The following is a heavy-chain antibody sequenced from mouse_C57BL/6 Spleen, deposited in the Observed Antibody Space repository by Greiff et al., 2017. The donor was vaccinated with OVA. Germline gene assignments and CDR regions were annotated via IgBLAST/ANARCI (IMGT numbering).Heavy chain of an antibody. CDR3: ARRQPPFDY. CDR2: IYPRSGNT. CDR1: GYTFTSSG. V-gene: IGHV1-81*01. J-gene: IGHJ2*01. Sequence: QVQLQQSGAELARPGASVKLSCKASGYTFTSSGISWVKQRTGQGLEWIGEIYPRSGNTYYNEKFKGKATLTADKSSSTAYMELLCLNSEDSAVYFCARRQPPFDYWGQGTTLTVSS. D-gene: IGHD6-1*01.